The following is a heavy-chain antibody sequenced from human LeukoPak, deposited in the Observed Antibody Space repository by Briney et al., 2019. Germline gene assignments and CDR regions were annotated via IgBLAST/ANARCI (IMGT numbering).Heavy chain of an antibody. CDR1: GGTFSSYA. J-gene: IGHJ3*02. V-gene: IGHV1-69*13. D-gene: IGHD1-26*01. CDR2: IIPIFGTA. Sequence: ASVKVSCKASGGTFSSYAISWVRQAPGQGLEWMGGIIPIFGTANYAQKFQGRVTITADESTSTAYMELSSLRSDDTAVYYCARERALGGYDIWGQGTMVTVSS. CDR3: ARERALGGYDI.